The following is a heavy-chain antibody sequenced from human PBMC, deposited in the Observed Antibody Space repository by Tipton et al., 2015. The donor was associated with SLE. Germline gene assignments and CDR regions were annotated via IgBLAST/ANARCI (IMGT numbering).Heavy chain of an antibody. CDR2: IYHGLTT. V-gene: IGHV4-4*02. J-gene: IGHJ5*02. Sequence: TLSLTCDVSGDSITSSTWWTWVRQSSQRGLEWIGEIYHGLTTNYNPSLRSRVSISLDTSNNQFSLQLYSVTAADTAVYYCATVRGGCSSNTCYLVSWGQGTLVTVSS. CDR1: GDSITSSTW. D-gene: IGHD2-2*01. CDR3: ATVRGGCSSNTCYLVS.